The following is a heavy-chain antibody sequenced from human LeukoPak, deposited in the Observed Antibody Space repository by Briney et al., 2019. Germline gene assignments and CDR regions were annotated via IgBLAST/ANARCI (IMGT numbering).Heavy chain of an antibody. V-gene: IGHV3-64*01. D-gene: IGHD5-18*01. CDR2: ISGNGVST. Sequence: GGSLRLSCAASGFTFSSYAMYWVRRTPGKGLEYVSVISGNGVSTHYATSVKGRFTISRDNSKNTLYLQMGSLRAEDMAVYYCATTGLSGYSYGDYWGQGTLVTVSS. CDR3: ATTGLSGYSYGDY. J-gene: IGHJ4*02. CDR1: GFTFSSYA.